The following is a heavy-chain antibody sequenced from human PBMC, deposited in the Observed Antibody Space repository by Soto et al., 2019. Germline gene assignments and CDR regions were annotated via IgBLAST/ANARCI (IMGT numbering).Heavy chain of an antibody. CDR1: GYTFTSYY. CDR3: ARVVSPMDYDSNGYYYHYYYYGMDV. J-gene: IGHJ6*02. CDR2: INPSGGST. D-gene: IGHD3-22*01. V-gene: IGHV1-46*01. Sequence: ASVKVSCKASGYTFTSYYMHWVRQAPGQGLEWMGIINPSGGSTSYAQKFQGRVTMTRDTSTSTVYMELSSLRSEDTAVYYCARVVSPMDYDSNGYYYHYYYYGMDVWGQGTTVTVSS.